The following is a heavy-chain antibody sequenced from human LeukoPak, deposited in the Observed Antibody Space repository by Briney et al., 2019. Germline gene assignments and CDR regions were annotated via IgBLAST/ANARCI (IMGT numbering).Heavy chain of an antibody. Sequence: GGSLRLSCAASGFTVSSSFMSWVRQAPGKGLEWVSMIYSDGSTYYADSVKGRFTISRDNSKNTLHLQMNSLRDEDRAVYYCAKSIAVAGLGGGRIFDYWGQGTLVTVSS. CDR3: AKSIAVAGLGGGRIFDY. CDR2: IYSDGST. CDR1: GFTVSSSF. J-gene: IGHJ4*02. V-gene: IGHV3-53*05. D-gene: IGHD6-19*01.